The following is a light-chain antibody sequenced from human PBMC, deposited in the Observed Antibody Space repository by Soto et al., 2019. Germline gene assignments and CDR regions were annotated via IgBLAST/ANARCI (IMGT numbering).Light chain of an antibody. J-gene: IGKJ3*01. CDR1: QSINNRY. Sequence: EIVLTQSPGTLSLSPGERATLSCRASQSINNRYLAWYQQKPGQAPRLLIYGASSRASGIPDWFIGSGSGTDVTLTISRLEPADFAVYYCQQFGSSPGFTFGPGTKVDIK. CDR2: GAS. V-gene: IGKV3-20*01. CDR3: QQFGSSPGFT.